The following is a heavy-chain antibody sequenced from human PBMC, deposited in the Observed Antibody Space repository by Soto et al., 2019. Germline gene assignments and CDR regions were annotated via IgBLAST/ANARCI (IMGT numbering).Heavy chain of an antibody. CDR3: TRGPRPDSSATGTY. CDR1: GFYFSVYW. J-gene: IGHJ4*02. V-gene: IGHV3-74*01. Sequence: EVQLVESGGGLVQPGGSLRLSCSASGFYFSVYWMHWVRQTPGKGTVWVARISEDGLTTNYADSVQGRFIISRDDAKSTLHVQMNRLRVEDTAVYYCTRGPRPDSSATGTYWGQGTQVTFS. CDR2: ISEDGLTT. D-gene: IGHD3-10*01.